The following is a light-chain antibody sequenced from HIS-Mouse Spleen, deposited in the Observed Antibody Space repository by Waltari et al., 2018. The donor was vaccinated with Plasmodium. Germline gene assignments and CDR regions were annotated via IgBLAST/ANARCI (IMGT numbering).Light chain of an antibody. Sequence: EIVMTQSPATLSVSPGERATLSCRASQSVSSNLAWYQQKPGQATRLLIYGASTRATGIPARFSGSGSGTELTLTISSLQSEDFAVYYCQQYNNWSFTFGPGTKVDIK. CDR1: QSVSSN. J-gene: IGKJ3*01. V-gene: IGKV3-15*01. CDR2: GAS. CDR3: QQYNNWSFT.